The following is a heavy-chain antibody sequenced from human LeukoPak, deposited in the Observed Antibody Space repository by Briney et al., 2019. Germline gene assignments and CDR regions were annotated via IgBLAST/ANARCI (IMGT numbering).Heavy chain of an antibody. CDR1: GFTFDDYA. D-gene: IGHD6-25*01. Sequence: GGSLRLSCAPSGFTFDDYAMHWVRQAPGKGLEWVSGISWNSGSIGYADSVKGRFTISRDNAKNSLYLQMNSLRAEDMALYYCAKDSAEYSSGGFDYWGQGALVTVSS. CDR3: AKDSAEYSSGGFDY. CDR2: ISWNSGSI. J-gene: IGHJ4*02. V-gene: IGHV3-9*03.